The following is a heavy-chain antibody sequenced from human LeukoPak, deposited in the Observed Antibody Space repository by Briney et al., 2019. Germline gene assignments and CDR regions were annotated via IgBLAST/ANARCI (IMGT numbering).Heavy chain of an antibody. CDR3: ARGPDYGDYLSFDY. Sequence: GGSLRLSCAASGFTFSSYAMHWVRQAPGKGLEWVAVISYDGSNKYYADSVKGRFTISRDNSKNTLYLQMNSQRAEDTAVYYCARGPDYGDYLSFDYWGQGTLVTVSS. CDR1: GFTFSSYA. J-gene: IGHJ4*02. CDR2: ISYDGSNK. V-gene: IGHV3-30-3*01. D-gene: IGHD4-17*01.